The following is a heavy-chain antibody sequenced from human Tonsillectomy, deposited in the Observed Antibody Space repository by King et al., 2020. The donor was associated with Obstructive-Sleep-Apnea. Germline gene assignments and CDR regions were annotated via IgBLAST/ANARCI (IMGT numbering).Heavy chain of an antibody. CDR2: IIPIFNTA. CDR3: ARGDYDFWSGPSDYYYNFGMDV. V-gene: IGHV1-69*01. J-gene: IGHJ6*04. Sequence: VQLVQSGAEVKRPGSSVKVSCKASGGTFSSHAISWVRQAPGQGLEWMGGIIPIFNTAKYARKIQGRVTITADESTSTAYMELSSLRSEDTAVYYCARGDYDFWSGPSDYYYNFGMDVWGKGTTVTVSS. CDR1: GGTFSSHA. D-gene: IGHD3-3*01.